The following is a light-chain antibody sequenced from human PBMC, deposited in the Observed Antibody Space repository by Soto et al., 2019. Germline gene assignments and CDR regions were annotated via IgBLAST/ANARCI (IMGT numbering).Light chain of an antibody. CDR3: ATWDDRPNVFYV. CDR2: AND. CDR1: SSNIGDNN. V-gene: IGLV1-44*01. Sequence: QSVLTQPPLASGTPGQRGTISCSGSSSNIGDNNVNWYQKLPGTAPKLLIFANDQRPSGVPDRFSGSKSGTSASLVISGLQSEDEADYYCATWDDRPNVFYVFGTGTKLTVL. J-gene: IGLJ1*01.